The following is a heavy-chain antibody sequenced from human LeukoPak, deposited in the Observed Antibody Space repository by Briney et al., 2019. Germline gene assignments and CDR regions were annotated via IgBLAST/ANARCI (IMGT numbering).Heavy chain of an antibody. J-gene: IGHJ3*02. V-gene: IGHV3-30-3*01. CDR2: ISYDGSNK. D-gene: IGHD3-22*01. CDR1: GFTFSSYA. Sequence: GGSLRLSCAASGFTFSSYAMHWVRQAPGKGLEWVAVISYDGSNKYYADSVKGRFTISRDNSKNTLYLQMNSLRAEDTAVYYCARGGRYYDSSRPFDIWGQGTMVTVSS. CDR3: ARGGRYYDSSRPFDI.